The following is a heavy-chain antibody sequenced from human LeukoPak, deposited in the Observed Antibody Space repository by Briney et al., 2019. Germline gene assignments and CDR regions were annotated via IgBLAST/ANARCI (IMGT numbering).Heavy chain of an antibody. J-gene: IGHJ6*02. D-gene: IGHD5-12*01. V-gene: IGHV4-34*01. Sequence: SETLSLTCAVYGGSFSGYYWSWIRQPPGKGLEWIGEINHSGSTNYNPSLKSRVTISVDTSKNQFSLKLSSVTAADTAVYYCARSKWATNYYYYYYGMDVWGQGTTVTVSS. CDR3: ARSKWATNYYYYYYGMDV. CDR1: GGSFSGYY. CDR2: INHSGST.